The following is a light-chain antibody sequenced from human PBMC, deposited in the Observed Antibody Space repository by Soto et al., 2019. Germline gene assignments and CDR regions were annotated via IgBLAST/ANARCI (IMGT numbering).Light chain of an antibody. CDR3: ASWDDNLNGGV. CDR2: TDY. Sequence: QSVLTQPPSASGTPGQRVTISCSGTSSNIGTYTVNWYQQLPGTAPKLLIYTDYQRPSGVPDRFSGSKSGTSASLAINGLHSEDEAGYYCASWDDNLNGGVFGGGTKLTVL. V-gene: IGLV1-44*01. CDR1: SSNIGTYT. J-gene: IGLJ3*02.